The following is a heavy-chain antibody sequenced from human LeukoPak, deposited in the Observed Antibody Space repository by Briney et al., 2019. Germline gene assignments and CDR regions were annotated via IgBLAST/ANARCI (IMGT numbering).Heavy chain of an antibody. CDR3: ARGFRLEFDY. Sequence: GGSLRLSCAASGFTFSNYYMSWIRQAPGKGLEWVSYISGSSGSTNYADSVMGRFTISRDNAKNSLYLQMNSLRAEDTAVYYCARGFRLEFDYWGQGTLVTVSS. V-gene: IGHV3-11*06. J-gene: IGHJ4*02. CDR1: GFTFSNYY. CDR2: ISGSSGST. D-gene: IGHD1-1*01.